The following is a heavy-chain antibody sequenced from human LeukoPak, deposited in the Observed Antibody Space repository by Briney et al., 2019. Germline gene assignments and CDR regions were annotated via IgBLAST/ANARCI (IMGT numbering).Heavy chain of an antibody. CDR1: GFTFSSYS. V-gene: IGHV3-48*01. Sequence: QPGGSLRLSCAASGFTFSSYSMNWVRQAPGKGLEWVSYISSSSSTIYYADSVKGRFTISRDNAKNSLYLQMNSLRAEDTAVYYCASFDFWSGLDYWGQGTPVTVSS. CDR3: ASFDFWSGLDY. CDR2: ISSSSSTI. D-gene: IGHD3-3*01. J-gene: IGHJ4*02.